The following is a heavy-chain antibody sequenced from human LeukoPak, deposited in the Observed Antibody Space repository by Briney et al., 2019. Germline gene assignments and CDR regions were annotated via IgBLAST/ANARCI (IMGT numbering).Heavy chain of an antibody. D-gene: IGHD1-26*01. CDR2: INPNSGGT. CDR3: AREWTRGAGSYYWPDAFDI. Sequence: ASVKVSCKASGYTFTGYYMHGVRQAPGQGLEWMGWINPNSGGTNYAQKFQGGVTMTRDTSISTAYMELSRLRSDDTAVYYCAREWTRGAGSYYWPDAFDIWGQGKMVTVSS. CDR1: GYTFTGYY. J-gene: IGHJ3*02. V-gene: IGHV1-2*02.